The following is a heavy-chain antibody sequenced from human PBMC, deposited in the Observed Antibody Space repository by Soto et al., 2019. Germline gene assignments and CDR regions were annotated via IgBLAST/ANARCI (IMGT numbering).Heavy chain of an antibody. V-gene: IGHV4-59*01. Sequence: SETLSLTCTVSGGSISSYYWSWIRQPPGKGLEWIGYIYYSGSTNYNPSLKSRVTISVDTSKNQFSLKLSSVTAADTDVYYCARDVGMRFDYWGQGTLVTVSS. CDR3: ARDVGMRFDY. J-gene: IGHJ4*02. CDR2: IYYSGST. D-gene: IGHD1-20*01. CDR1: GGSISSYY.